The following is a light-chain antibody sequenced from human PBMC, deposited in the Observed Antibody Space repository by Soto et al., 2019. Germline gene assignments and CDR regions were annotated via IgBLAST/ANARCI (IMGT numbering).Light chain of an antibody. CDR2: AAS. CDR3: QQSNSFPFT. V-gene: IGKV1-12*01. Sequence: DIQMTQSPSSVSASVGDRVTITCRASQGIRNWLAWYQQKPGKAPELLIYAASSLQSGVPSRFSGSGSGTDFTLTISSLQPEDFATYYCQQSNSFPFTFGQGTKLEIK. CDR1: QGIRNW. J-gene: IGKJ2*01.